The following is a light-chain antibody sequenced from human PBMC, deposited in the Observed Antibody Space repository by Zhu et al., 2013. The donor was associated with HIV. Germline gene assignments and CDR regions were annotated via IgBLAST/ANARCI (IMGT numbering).Light chain of an antibody. CDR1: QSVSSH. Sequence: IVMTQSPVTLSVSPGERATLSCRASQSVSSHLAWYQQKPGQAPRLLIYHASTRATGIPPRFSGTGSGTEFTLTISSLQAEDVAVYYCQQYYSTPWTFGQGTKVEIK. CDR3: QQYYSTPWT. CDR2: HAS. J-gene: IGKJ1*01. V-gene: IGKV3-15*01.